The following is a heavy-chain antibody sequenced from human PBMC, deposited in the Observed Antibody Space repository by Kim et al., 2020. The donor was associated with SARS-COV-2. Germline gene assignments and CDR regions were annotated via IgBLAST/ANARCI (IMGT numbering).Heavy chain of an antibody. CDR1: GYSFTSYW. CDR3: ARHESQDYDFWSGYYPGFDY. Sequence: GESLKISCKGSGYSFTSYWISWVRQMPGKGLEWMGRIDPSDSYTNYSPSFQGHVTISADKSISTAYLQWSSLKASDTAMYYCARHESQDYDFWSGYYPGFDYWGQGTLVTVSS. J-gene: IGHJ4*02. D-gene: IGHD3-3*01. V-gene: IGHV5-10-1*01. CDR2: IDPSDSYT.